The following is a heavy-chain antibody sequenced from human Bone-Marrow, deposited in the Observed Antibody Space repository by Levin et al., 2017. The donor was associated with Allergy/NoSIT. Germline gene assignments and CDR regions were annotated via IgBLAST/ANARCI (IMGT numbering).Heavy chain of an antibody. Sequence: GGSQRLSCAASGISVSNNHMSWVRQAPGKGLECVAGIYSGGDTYQSDSVKSRFTVSRDNSKNTVYLHMSNLRGDDTAVYYCARGYKSGLSFGWGQGTLVTVSS. CDR1: GISVSNNH. D-gene: IGHD5-12*01. J-gene: IGHJ4*02. V-gene: IGHV3-66*01. CDR3: ARGYKSGLSFG. CDR2: IYSGGDT.